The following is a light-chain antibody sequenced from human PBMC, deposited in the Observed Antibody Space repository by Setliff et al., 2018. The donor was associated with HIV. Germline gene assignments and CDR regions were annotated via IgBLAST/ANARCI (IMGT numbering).Light chain of an antibody. V-gene: IGLV1-51*02. CDR1: SSNIGNNY. CDR3: ETFDSSLRAPV. Sequence: SVLTQPPSVSAAPGQKVTISCSGSSSNIGNNYVSWYQQVPGTAPKLLIFEDNKRPSGIPDRFSVSKSGTSTTLGITGLQTGDEADYYCETFDSSLRAPVFGGGTKVPS. J-gene: IGLJ3*02. CDR2: EDN.